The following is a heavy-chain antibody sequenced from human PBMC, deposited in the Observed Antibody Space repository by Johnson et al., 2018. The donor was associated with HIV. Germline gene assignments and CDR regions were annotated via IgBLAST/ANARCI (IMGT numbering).Heavy chain of an antibody. J-gene: IGHJ3*02. CDR1: GFTFDDYA. Sequence: VQLVESGGGLVQPGRSLRLSCAASGFTFDDYAMHWVRQAPGKGLEWVSGISWNSGSIGYADSVQGRFTISRDNSKNTLYRQLNSLRAEDTALYYCARDFDSNPSEDAFDSWGQGTRVTVSS. CDR2: ISWNSGSI. V-gene: IGHV3-9*01. D-gene: IGHD5-18*01. CDR3: ARDFDSNPSEDAFDS.